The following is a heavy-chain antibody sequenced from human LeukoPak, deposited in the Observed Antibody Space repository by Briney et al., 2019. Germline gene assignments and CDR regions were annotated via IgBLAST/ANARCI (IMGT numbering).Heavy chain of an antibody. Sequence: PGGSLRLSCAASGFTVSSNYMGWVRQAPGKGLEWVSVIYSGGSTYYADSVKGRFTISRDNSKNTLYLQMNSLRAEDTAVYYCARDLDYYDSSGYLDAFDIWGQGTMVTVSS. CDR2: IYSGGST. D-gene: IGHD3-22*01. V-gene: IGHV3-66*01. J-gene: IGHJ3*02. CDR3: ARDLDYYDSSGYLDAFDI. CDR1: GFTVSSNY.